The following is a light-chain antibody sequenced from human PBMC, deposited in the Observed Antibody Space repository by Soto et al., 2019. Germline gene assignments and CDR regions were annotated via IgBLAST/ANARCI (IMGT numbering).Light chain of an antibody. Sequence: QSALTQPASVSGSPGQSITISCTGTSSDVGGYNYVSWYQQHPGKAPQLMIYEVSNRPSGVSNRFSGSKSGNTASLTISGLQAEDEADYYCSSYTSRSTRDYVFGSGTKLTVL. CDR3: SSYTSRSTRDYV. CDR1: SSDVGGYNY. CDR2: EVS. V-gene: IGLV2-14*01. J-gene: IGLJ1*01.